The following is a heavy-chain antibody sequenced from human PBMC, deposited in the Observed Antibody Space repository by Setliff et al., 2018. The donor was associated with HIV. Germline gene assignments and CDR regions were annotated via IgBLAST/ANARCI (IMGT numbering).Heavy chain of an antibody. CDR2: IIPSLGAI. CDR3: ARGRWFGQLESSFDH. D-gene: IGHD3-10*01. Sequence: GASVKVSCKAAGGTFRNYAINWARQAPGQGLEWMGAIIPSLGAIYSAQKFQGRVTITADEYATTVYMELSSLKSEDTAVYYCARGRWFGQLESSFDHWGLGTPVTVS. J-gene: IGHJ4*02. CDR1: GGTFRNYA. V-gene: IGHV1-69*13.